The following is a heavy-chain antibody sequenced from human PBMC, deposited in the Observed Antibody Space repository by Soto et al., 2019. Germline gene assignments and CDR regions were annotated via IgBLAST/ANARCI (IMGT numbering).Heavy chain of an antibody. Sequence: QLLGSGGGLVQPGGSLRLSCEASGFTFNIYAMTWVRQAPGKGLEWVSNIGSTGTTTYYADSVKGRFAISRDNSKSTLYLQMNGLIAEDTSVYCCATVARYDDFDVWGQGTMVTVSS. CDR3: ATVARYDDFDV. V-gene: IGHV3-23*01. J-gene: IGHJ3*01. CDR1: GFTFNIYA. D-gene: IGHD3-9*01. CDR2: IGSTGTTT.